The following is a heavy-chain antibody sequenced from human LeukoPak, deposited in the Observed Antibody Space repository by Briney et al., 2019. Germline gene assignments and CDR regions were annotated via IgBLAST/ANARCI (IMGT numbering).Heavy chain of an antibody. Sequence: SETLSLTCTVSGGSISSDYWSWIRRPAGKGLEWIWRIYSSWSTNYNPSLKSRFTMSVDTSMNQFSLKLSSVTAADRAVYYCARGSCSGGSCYVFDYWGEGTLVTVSS. J-gene: IGHJ4*02. CDR3: ARGSCSGGSCYVFDY. CDR1: GGSISSDY. CDR2: IYSSWST. V-gene: IGHV4-4*07. D-gene: IGHD2-15*01.